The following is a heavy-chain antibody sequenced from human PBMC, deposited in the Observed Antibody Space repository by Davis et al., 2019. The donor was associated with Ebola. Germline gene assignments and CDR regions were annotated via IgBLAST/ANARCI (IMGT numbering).Heavy chain of an antibody. CDR1: GFTFSSYE. CDR3: ARGGGRFLEWLLFDY. D-gene: IGHD3-3*01. CDR2: IKEDGSEK. Sequence: GESLKISCAASGFTFSSYEMSWVRQAPGKGLEWVANIKEDGSEKYYVDSVKGRFTISRDNAKNSLFLQMNSLRAEDTAVYYCARGGGRFLEWLLFDYWGQGTLVTVSS. J-gene: IGHJ4*02. V-gene: IGHV3-7*03.